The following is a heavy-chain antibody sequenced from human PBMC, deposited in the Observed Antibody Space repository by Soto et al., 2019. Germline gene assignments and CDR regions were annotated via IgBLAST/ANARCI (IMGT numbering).Heavy chain of an antibody. CDR3: AKALASESGRYYYYYGMDV. D-gene: IGHD3-3*01. Sequence: QVQLVESGGGVVQPGRSLRLSCAASGFTFSSYGMHWVRQAPGKGLEWVAVISYDGSNKYYADSVKGRFTISRDNSKNTLYLQMTSLRAEDTAVYYCAKALASESGRYYYYYGMDVWGQGTTVTVSS. V-gene: IGHV3-30*18. CDR2: ISYDGSNK. J-gene: IGHJ6*02. CDR1: GFTFSSYG.